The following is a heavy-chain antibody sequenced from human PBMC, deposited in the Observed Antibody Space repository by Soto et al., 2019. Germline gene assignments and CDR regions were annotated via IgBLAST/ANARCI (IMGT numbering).Heavy chain of an antibody. J-gene: IGHJ6*03. D-gene: IGHD3-16*01. V-gene: IGHV3-48*01. CDR2: ISSSSSTI. CDR3: ARDYTDYYYYYYMDV. Sequence: PGGSLRLSCAASGFTFSSYRMNWVRQAPGKGLEWVSYISSSSSTIYYADSVKGRFTISRDNAKNSLYLQMNSLRAEDTAVYYCARDYTDYYYYYYMDVWGKGTTVTVSS. CDR1: GFTFSSYR.